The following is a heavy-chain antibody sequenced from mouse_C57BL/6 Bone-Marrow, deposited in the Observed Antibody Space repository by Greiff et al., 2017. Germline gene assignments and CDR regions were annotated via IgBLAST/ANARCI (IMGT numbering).Heavy chain of an antibody. V-gene: IGHV1-50*01. CDR2: IDPSDIYT. J-gene: IGHJ3*01. CDR3: ARSVYDYDEGTWFAY. D-gene: IGHD2-4*01. CDR1: GYTFTSYW. Sequence: QVQLQQPGAELVKPGASVKLSCKASGYTFTSYWMQWVKQRPGQGLEWIGEIDPSDIYTNYNQKFKGKATLTVDTSSSTAYMQLSSLTSEDSAVYYCARSVYDYDEGTWFAYWGQGTLVTVSA.